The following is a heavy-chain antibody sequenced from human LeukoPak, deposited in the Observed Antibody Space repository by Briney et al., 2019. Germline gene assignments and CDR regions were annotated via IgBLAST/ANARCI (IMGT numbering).Heavy chain of an antibody. J-gene: IGHJ1*01. D-gene: IGHD6-13*01. CDR2: ISGDGGST. CDR1: GFTFCDYA. V-gene: IGHV3-43*02. Sequence: GGSLRLSCAASGFTFCDYAMLWVRRPPGKGLEWASLISGDGGSTYYADSVKGRFTISRDNSKNSLYVEMDSLRTEDSALYYCARHSASSIWWRSSYDVWGQGALVTVSS. CDR3: ARHSASSIWWRSSYDV.